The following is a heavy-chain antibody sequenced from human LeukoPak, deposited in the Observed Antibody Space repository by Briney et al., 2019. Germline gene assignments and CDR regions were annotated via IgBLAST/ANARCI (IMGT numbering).Heavy chain of an antibody. CDR3: ARAYYYDSSGYYRLFDY. CDR1: GGSISSYY. J-gene: IGHJ4*02. CDR2: IYYSGST. D-gene: IGHD3-22*01. V-gene: IGHV4-59*01. Sequence: SETLSLTCTVSGGSISSYYWSWIRQPPGKGLEWIGYIYYSGSTNYNPSLKSRVTISVDTSKNQFSLKLRSVTAADTAVYYCARAYYYDSSGYYRLFDYWGQGTLVTVSS.